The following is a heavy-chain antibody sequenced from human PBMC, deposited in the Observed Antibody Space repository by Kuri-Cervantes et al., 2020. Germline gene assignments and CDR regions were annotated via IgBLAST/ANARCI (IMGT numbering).Heavy chain of an antibody. J-gene: IGHJ4*02. CDR2: ISSSSSSYI. D-gene: IGHD6-19*01. CDR1: GFTFSSYS. CDR3: ARDIAVAGYYFDY. Sequence: ESLKISCAASGFTFSSYSMNWVRQAPGKGLEWVSSISSSSSSYIYYADSVKGRFTISRDNAKNSLYLQMNSLRAEDTAVYYCARDIAVAGYYFDYWGQGTLVTVSS. V-gene: IGHV3-21*01.